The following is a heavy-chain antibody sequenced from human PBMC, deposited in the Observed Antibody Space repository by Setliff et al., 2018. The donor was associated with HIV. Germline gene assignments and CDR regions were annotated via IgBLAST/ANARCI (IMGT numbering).Heavy chain of an antibody. CDR3: AKGDARGGYHYFAY. Sequence: AGGSLRLSCAASGFTFSNFGMHWVRQAPGRGLEWVAVIWFDESKKYYIDSVEGRFTISRDNAKNTLYLQMNSLRAEDTAVYYCAKGDARGGYHYFAYWGQGTLVTVSS. CDR2: IWFDESKK. D-gene: IGHD2-15*01. J-gene: IGHJ4*02. V-gene: IGHV3-33*06. CDR1: GFTFSNFG.